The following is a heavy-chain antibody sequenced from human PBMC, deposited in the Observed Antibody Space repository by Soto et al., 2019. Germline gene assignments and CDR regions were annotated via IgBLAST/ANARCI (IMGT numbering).Heavy chain of an antibody. CDR3: ARERTSKGGMDI. CDR2: IISGGTRV. CDR1: GFTFSSDW. V-gene: IGHV3-74*01. J-gene: IGHJ6*02. Sequence: EVQLVESGGGLVQPGGSLRLSCAASGFTFSSDWMNWVRQSPGKGLEWVSRIISGGTRVSYADSVKGRFIITRDNAKNTLDLEMHSLTADDTAVYYCARERTSKGGMDIWGQGTTVTVSS.